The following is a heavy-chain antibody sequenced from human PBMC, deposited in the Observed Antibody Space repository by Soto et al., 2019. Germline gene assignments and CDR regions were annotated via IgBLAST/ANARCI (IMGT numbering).Heavy chain of an antibody. CDR1: GFTFGDYA. Sequence: PGGSLRLSCTASGFTFGDYAMSWVRRAPGKGLEWVGFIRSKAYGGTTEYAASVKGRFTISRDDSKSIAYLQMNSLKTEDTAVYYCTVGGIVGATTVDYWGQGTLVTVSS. V-gene: IGHV3-49*04. CDR2: IRSKAYGGTT. J-gene: IGHJ4*02. CDR3: TVGGIVGATTVDY. D-gene: IGHD1-26*01.